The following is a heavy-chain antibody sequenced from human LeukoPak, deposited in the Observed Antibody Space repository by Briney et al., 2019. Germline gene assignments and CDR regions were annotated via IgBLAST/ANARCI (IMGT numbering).Heavy chain of an antibody. CDR1: GYIFPTYA. D-gene: IGHD4-17*01. Sequence: ASVKVSCKAPGYIFPTYAMHWVRQAPGQRLEWMGWINAGNGNTKYSQKYQGRVTITRDTSASTAYMELSSLRSEDTAVYYCATTVTAGTYRYFQHWGQGTLVTVSS. CDR2: INAGNGNT. V-gene: IGHV1-3*01. CDR3: ATTVTAGTYRYFQH. J-gene: IGHJ1*01.